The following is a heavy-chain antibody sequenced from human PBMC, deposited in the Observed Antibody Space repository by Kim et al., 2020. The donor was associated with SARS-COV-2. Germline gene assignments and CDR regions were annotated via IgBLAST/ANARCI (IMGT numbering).Heavy chain of an antibody. CDR1: GYSFTSYW. CDR2: IDPSDSYT. J-gene: IGHJ3*02. V-gene: IGHV5-10-1*01. Sequence: GESLKISCKGSGYSFTSYWISWVRQMPGKGLEWMGRIDPSDSYTNYSPSFQGHVTISADKSISTAYLQWSSLKASDTAMYYCARHHSWFGERDAFDIWGQGTMVTVSS. D-gene: IGHD3-10*01. CDR3: ARHHSWFGERDAFDI.